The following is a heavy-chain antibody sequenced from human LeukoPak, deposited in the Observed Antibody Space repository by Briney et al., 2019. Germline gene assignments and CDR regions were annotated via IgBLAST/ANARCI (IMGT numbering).Heavy chain of an antibody. Sequence: SETLSLTCTVSGGSISSGNYSWSWIRQPAGKGLEWIGRIYTSGSANYNPSLKSRVTISVDTSKNQFSLKLSSVTAADTALYYCARDHPGYCSSTSCNDAFDIWGQGTVVTVSS. CDR1: GGSISSGNYS. J-gene: IGHJ3*02. D-gene: IGHD2-2*01. V-gene: IGHV4-61*02. CDR2: IYTSGSA. CDR3: ARDHPGYCSSTSCNDAFDI.